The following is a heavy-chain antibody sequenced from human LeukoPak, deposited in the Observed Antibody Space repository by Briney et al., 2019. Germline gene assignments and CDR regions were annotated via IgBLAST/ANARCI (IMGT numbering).Heavy chain of an antibody. CDR2: ISAYNGNT. Sequence: ASVKVSCKASGYTFTSYGISWVRQAPGQGLEWMGWISAYNGNTNYAQKLQGRVTMTTDTSTSTAYMELRSLRSDDTTVYYCASDLVCGGSCSHGYWGQGTLVTVSS. CDR1: GYTFTSYG. V-gene: IGHV1-18*01. CDR3: ASDLVCGGSCSHGY. D-gene: IGHD2-15*01. J-gene: IGHJ4*02.